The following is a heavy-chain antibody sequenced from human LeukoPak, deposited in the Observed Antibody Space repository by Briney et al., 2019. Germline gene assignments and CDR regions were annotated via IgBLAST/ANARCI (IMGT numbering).Heavy chain of an antibody. CDR2: IYYSGCT. Sequence: PSETLSLTCTVSGGSIISSSYYWGWIRHPPGKGLEWIGSIYYSGCTYYNPSFKSRVTISADTSKNQFSLKLSSVTAADTAVYYCARHLTFYCSGGSCYRYNGWFDPWGQGTLVTVSS. D-gene: IGHD2-15*01. CDR1: GGSIISSSYY. J-gene: IGHJ5*02. CDR3: ARHLTFYCSGGSCYRYNGWFDP. V-gene: IGHV4-39*01.